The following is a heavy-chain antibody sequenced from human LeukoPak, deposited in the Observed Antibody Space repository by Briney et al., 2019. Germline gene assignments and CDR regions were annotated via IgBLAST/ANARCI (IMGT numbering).Heavy chain of an antibody. Sequence: GESLKISCKGSGYTFTGYFMHWVRQAPGQGLEWMGWINPNSSGTDYAQKFQGRVTMTRDTSISTAYMELSRLRSDDTAVYYCARGRHAEFLTPDFDYWGQGTLVTVSS. J-gene: IGHJ4*02. V-gene: IGHV1-2*02. CDR3: ARGRHAEFLTPDFDY. CDR2: INPNSSGT. CDR1: GYTFTGYF. D-gene: IGHD4-23*01.